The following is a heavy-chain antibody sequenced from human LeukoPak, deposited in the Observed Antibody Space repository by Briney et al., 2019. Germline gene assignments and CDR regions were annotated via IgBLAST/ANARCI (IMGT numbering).Heavy chain of an antibody. CDR2: MSPNSGDT. J-gene: IGHJ4*02. CDR3: ARQGYSGYDPLDY. CDR1: GYTFTSYD. Sequence: ASVKVSCKASGYTFTSYDFNWVRQATGQRPEWMGWMSPNSGDTGYAQKFQDRVTMTRNTSISTAYMELSSLRSDDTAVYYCARQGYSGYDPLDYWGQGTLVTVSS. D-gene: IGHD5-12*01. V-gene: IGHV1-8*01.